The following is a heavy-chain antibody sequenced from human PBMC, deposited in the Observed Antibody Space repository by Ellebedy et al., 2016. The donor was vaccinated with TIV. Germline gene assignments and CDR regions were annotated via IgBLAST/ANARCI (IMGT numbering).Heavy chain of an antibody. V-gene: IGHV3-23*01. CDR1: GFTFSSYA. CDR3: ARDARGLQLSN. Sequence: GESLKISXAASGFTFSSYAMSWVRQAPGKGLEWVSAISGSGGSTYYADSVKGRFTISRDNSKNTLYLQMNSLRAEDTAVYYCARDARGLQLSNWGQGTLVTVSS. CDR2: ISGSGGST. D-gene: IGHD5-24*01. J-gene: IGHJ4*02.